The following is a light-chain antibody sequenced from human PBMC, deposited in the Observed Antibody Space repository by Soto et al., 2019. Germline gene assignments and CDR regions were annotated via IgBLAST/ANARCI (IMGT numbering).Light chain of an antibody. CDR1: QSLLHSNGYIY. V-gene: IGKV2-28*01. CDR2: LGS. J-gene: IGKJ4*01. Sequence: IVMTQSPLSLPVTPGEPASISCRSSQSLLHSNGYIYLDWYLQKPGQSPQLLIYLGSNRSSGVPDRFSGSGSGTDFTLKISRVEAEDVGVYYCMQALQTPRTFGGGTKVDI. CDR3: MQALQTPRT.